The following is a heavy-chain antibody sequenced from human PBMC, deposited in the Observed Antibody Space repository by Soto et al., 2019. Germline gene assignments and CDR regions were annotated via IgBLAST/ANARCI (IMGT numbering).Heavy chain of an antibody. D-gene: IGHD3-22*01. CDR2: MNPNSGNT. Sequence: ASVKVSCKASGYTFTSYDINWVRQATGQGLEWMGWMNPNSGNTGYAQKFQGRVTMTRNTSISTAYMELSSLRSEDTAVYYCARDTQYYYDSSGHGGVGYWGQGTLVTVSS. V-gene: IGHV1-8*01. CDR3: ARDTQYYYDSSGHGGVGY. J-gene: IGHJ4*02. CDR1: GYTFTSYD.